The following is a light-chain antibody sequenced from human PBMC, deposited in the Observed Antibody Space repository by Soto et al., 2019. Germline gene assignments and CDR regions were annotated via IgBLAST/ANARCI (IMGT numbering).Light chain of an antibody. V-gene: IGKV1-5*03. Sequence: TLSASVGDRGTITCRASQSISSWLAWYQQKPGKAPNLLIYKASTLESGVPSRFSGSGSGTEFTLTISSLQPDDFATYYCQQYNSYSSITFGQGTRLEIK. CDR2: KAS. J-gene: IGKJ5*01. CDR3: QQYNSYSSIT. CDR1: QSISSW.